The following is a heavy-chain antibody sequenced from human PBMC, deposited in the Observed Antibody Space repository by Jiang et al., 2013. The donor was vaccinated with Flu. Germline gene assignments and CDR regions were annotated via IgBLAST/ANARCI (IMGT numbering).Heavy chain of an antibody. D-gene: IGHD1-20*01. CDR2: INPNGGGT. CDR3: ARSASGLTGISPLDY. V-gene: IGHV1-2*02. J-gene: IGHJ4*02. Sequence: WVRQAPGQGLEWMGWINPNGGGTKYAQKFQGRVTMTRDTSISTAYMELTRLTSDDTAVYYCARSASGLTGISPLDYWGQGTLVTVSS.